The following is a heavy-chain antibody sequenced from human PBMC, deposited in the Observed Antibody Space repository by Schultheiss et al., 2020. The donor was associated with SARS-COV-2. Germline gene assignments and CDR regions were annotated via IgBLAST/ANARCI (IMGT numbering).Heavy chain of an antibody. V-gene: IGHV3-23*01. Sequence: GGSLRLSCAASGFTFSSYAMSWVRQAPGKGLEWVSAISGSGGSTYYADSVKGRFTISRDNSKNTLYLQMNSLRAEDTAVYYCARGGPSVWGQYYYYMDVWGKGTTVTVSS. CDR2: ISGSGGST. CDR1: GFTFSSYA. CDR3: ARGGPSVWGQYYYYMDV. J-gene: IGHJ6*03. D-gene: IGHD7-27*01.